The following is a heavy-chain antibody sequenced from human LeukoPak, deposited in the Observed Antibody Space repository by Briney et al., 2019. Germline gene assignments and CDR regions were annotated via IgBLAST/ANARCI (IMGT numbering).Heavy chain of an antibody. CDR1: GFTFSGSS. Sequence: GRSLGLSCTVSGFTFSGSSMHWLRQAPGQGLEWVATISYDGNSEYYRDSVKGRFAVSRVNSKNTLYLQMQSLRHEDTAVYFCARPGDSPFDHWGQGTLVTVSS. D-gene: IGHD5-18*01. J-gene: IGHJ4*02. V-gene: IGHV3-30*09. CDR2: ISYDGNSE. CDR3: ARPGDSPFDH.